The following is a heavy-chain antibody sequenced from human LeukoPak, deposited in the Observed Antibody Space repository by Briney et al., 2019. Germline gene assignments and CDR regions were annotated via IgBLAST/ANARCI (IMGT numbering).Heavy chain of an antibody. CDR3: ARAGSSNYYYYMDV. D-gene: IGHD6-13*01. J-gene: IGHJ6*03. CDR2: ISSSSSYI. Sequence: GGSLRLSCAASGFTFSSYSMNWVRQAPGKGLEWVSSISSSSSYIYYADSVKGRFTISRDNAKNSLYLQMNSLRAEDTAVYYCARAGSSNYYYYMDVWGKGTTVTVSS. V-gene: IGHV3-21*01. CDR1: GFTFSSYS.